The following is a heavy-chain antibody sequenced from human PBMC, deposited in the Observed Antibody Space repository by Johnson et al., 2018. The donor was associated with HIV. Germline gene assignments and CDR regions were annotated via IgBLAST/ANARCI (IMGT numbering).Heavy chain of an antibody. CDR2: ISSNGGRT. Sequence: MLLVESGGGLVQPGGSLRLSCAASDFTVGSIYMSWVRQAPGKGLEYVASISSNGGRTYYANSVKGRFTISRDNSKNMLYLQMGSPRAEDMAVYYCSRGGELSSIGAFDIWGQGTMVTVS. V-gene: IGHV3-64*01. CDR3: SRGGELSSIGAFDI. CDR1: DFTVGSIY. J-gene: IGHJ3*02. D-gene: IGHD3-16*02.